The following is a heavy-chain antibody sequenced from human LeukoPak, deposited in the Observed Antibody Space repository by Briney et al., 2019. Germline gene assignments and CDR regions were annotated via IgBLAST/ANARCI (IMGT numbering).Heavy chain of an antibody. Sequence: GGSLRLSCAASGFTFSSYGMHWVRQAPGKGLEWVAVISYDGSNKYYADSVKGRFTISRDNSKNTLYLQMSSLRAEDTAVYYCARSLGWYDYWGQGTLVTVSS. CDR1: GFTFSSYG. D-gene: IGHD6-19*01. J-gene: IGHJ4*02. CDR3: ARSLGWYDY. V-gene: IGHV3-30*03. CDR2: ISYDGSNK.